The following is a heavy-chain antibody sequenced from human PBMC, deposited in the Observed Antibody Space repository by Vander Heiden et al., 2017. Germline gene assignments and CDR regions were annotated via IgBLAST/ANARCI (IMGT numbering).Heavy chain of an antibody. CDR1: GYTFTSYY. Sequence: QVQLVQSGAEVKKPGASVTVSCKASGYTFTSYYMHWVRQAPGQGLEWMGILNPSAGGTSYAQNFQGRVTMTRDTSTSTVYMELSSLRSEDTAIYYCARGGRVYDYLWGPGDYWGQGTLVTVSS. CDR3: ARGGRVYDYLWGPGDY. D-gene: IGHD3-16*01. CDR2: LNPSAGGT. J-gene: IGHJ4*02. V-gene: IGHV1-46*03.